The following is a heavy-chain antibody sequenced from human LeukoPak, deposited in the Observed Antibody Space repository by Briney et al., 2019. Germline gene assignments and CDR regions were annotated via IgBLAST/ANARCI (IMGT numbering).Heavy chain of an antibody. Sequence: SETLSLTCTVSGGSISSSSYYWSWIRQPPGKGLEWIAHISDIGSINYNPSLKSRVTISLDTSKNQFSLKLSSVTAADTAVYYCAGHHPRNTVDFWGQGTLVTVSS. CDR2: ISDIGSI. J-gene: IGHJ4*02. D-gene: IGHD2/OR15-2a*01. CDR1: GGSISSSSYY. V-gene: IGHV4-61*05. CDR3: AGHHPRNTVDF.